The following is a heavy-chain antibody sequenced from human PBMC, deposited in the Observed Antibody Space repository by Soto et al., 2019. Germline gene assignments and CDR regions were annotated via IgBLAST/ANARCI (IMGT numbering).Heavy chain of an antibody. D-gene: IGHD5-12*01. J-gene: IGHJ4*02. CDR3: ARDFSGLNY. Sequence: SVKVSCKASGGTFSSYTITWVRQAPGQGLEWMGGIIPIFDISNYSQKFQGRVTITADESASTAYMELSSLTSDDTAVYYCARDFSGLNYWGQGTLVTVSS. V-gene: IGHV1-69*13. CDR2: IIPIFDIS. CDR1: GGTFSSYT.